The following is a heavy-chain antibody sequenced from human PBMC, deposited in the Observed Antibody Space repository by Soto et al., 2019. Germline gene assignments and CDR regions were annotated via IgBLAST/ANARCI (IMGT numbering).Heavy chain of an antibody. J-gene: IGHJ6*02. CDR1: GGTFSSYA. D-gene: IGHD2-2*01. Sequence: QVQLVQSGAEVKKPGSSVKVSCKASGGTFSSYAISWVRQAPGQGRGWMGGIIPIFVTANYAQKCQGRVTITADESTSTAYMELSSLRSEDTAVYYCARDPHIGIVVVPAADTYYGMDVWGQGTTVTVSS. CDR3: ARDPHIGIVVVPAADTYYGMDV. CDR2: IIPIFVTA. V-gene: IGHV1-69*01.